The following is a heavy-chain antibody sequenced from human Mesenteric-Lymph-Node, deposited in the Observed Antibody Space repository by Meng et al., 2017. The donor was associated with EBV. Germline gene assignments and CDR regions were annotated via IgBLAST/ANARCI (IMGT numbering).Heavy chain of an antibody. Sequence: QVQLQEPGPGLVKPSETLSLTCPVPGGSIDNYYWSWIRQPPGKGLEWIGYIYYSGTTNSNPSLKSRVTISLDTPKNQFSLKLSSVTAADTAVYYCARENVGVFDYWGQGTLVTVSS. CDR1: GGSIDNYY. CDR3: ARENVGVFDY. CDR2: IYYSGTT. D-gene: IGHD1-26*01. J-gene: IGHJ4*02. V-gene: IGHV4-59*01.